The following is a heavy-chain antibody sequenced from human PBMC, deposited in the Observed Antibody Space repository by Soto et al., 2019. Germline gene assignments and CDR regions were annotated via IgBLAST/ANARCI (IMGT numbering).Heavy chain of an antibody. Sequence: SETLSLTCTVSGGSISSYYWSWIRQPPGKGLEWIGYIYYSGSTNYNPSLKSRVTISVDTSKNQFSLKLSSVTAADTAVYYCARDSGDWGYYYYYMDVWGKGTTVTVSS. CDR3: ARDSGDWGYYYYYMDV. CDR2: IYYSGST. J-gene: IGHJ6*03. V-gene: IGHV4-59*01. D-gene: IGHD2-21*01. CDR1: GGSISSYY.